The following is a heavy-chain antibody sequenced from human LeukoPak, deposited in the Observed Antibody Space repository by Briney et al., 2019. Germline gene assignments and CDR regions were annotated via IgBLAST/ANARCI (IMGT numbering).Heavy chain of an antibody. V-gene: IGHV5-51*01. J-gene: IGHJ4*02. CDR1: GYSFTSSW. D-gene: IGHD1-26*01. CDR3: AIYSDTYYFDH. Sequence: GESLKISCKGSGYSFTSSWIGCVRQMPGKGLEWMGIIYPGDSDTGYSPSFQGQVTISADKSISTAYLQWSSLKASDTAMYYCAIYSDTYYFDHWGQGTLVTVSS. CDR2: IYPGDSDT.